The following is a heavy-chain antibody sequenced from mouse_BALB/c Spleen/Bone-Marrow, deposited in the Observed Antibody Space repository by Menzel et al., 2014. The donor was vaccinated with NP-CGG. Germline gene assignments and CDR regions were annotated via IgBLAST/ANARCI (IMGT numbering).Heavy chain of an antibody. CDR3: ARGDYGNQYFFDY. Sequence: EVQRVESGGDLVQPGGSRKLSCAASGFTFSSFGMHWVRQAPEKGLEWVAYISSGSGTIYYADTVKGRFTISRDNPKNTLFLQMTSLRSEDTAMYYCARGDYGNQYFFDYWGQGTTLTVPS. J-gene: IGHJ2*01. CDR2: ISSGSGTI. D-gene: IGHD2-1*01. V-gene: IGHV5-17*02. CDR1: GFTFSSFG.